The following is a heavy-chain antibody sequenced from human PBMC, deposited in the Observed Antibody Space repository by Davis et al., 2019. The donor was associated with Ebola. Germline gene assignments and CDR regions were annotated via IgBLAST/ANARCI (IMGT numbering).Heavy chain of an antibody. Sequence: HSQTLSLTCAISGDSVSRSSAAWNWIRQSPSRGLEWLGRTYYRSKWGSDCALSVKSRITISPDTSKNQFSLQLNSVTPEDTAVYYCARGSSLSIRTIDYWGQGALVTVS. J-gene: IGHJ4*02. D-gene: IGHD2-8*01. V-gene: IGHV6-1*01. CDR2: TYYRSKWGS. CDR3: ARGSSLSIRTIDY. CDR1: GDSVSRSSAA.